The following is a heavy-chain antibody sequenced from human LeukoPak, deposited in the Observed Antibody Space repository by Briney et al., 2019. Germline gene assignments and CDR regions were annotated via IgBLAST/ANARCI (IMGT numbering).Heavy chain of an antibody. CDR2: IIPILGIA. J-gene: IGHJ4*02. CDR1: GGTFSSYT. CDR3: ARLGPFYCDSSGYYC. V-gene: IGHV1-69*02. D-gene: IGHD3-22*01. Sequence: SVKVSCKASGGTFSSYTISWVRQAPGQGLEWMGRIIPILGIANYAQKFQGRVTITADKSTSTAYMELSSLRSEDTAVYYCARLGPFYCDSSGYYCWGQGTLVTVSS.